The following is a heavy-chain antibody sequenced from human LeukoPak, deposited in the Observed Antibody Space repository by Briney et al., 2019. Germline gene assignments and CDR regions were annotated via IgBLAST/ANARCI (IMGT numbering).Heavy chain of an antibody. J-gene: IGHJ3*02. CDR3: GRGLFDFLLLNI. V-gene: IGHV1-69*05. Sequence: SVKVSCKASGGSFSSHAITWVRQAPGQGLEWMGGIIPISGTTNYAQKFQGRVTIITDESTSTAYMELSSLRSEDTAVYYCGRGLFDFLLLNIWGQGTMVTVSS. CDR2: IIPISGTT. D-gene: IGHD3-10*01. CDR1: GGSFSSHA.